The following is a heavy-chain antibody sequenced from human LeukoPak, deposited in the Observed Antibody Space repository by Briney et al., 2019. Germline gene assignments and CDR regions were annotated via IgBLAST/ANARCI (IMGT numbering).Heavy chain of an antibody. D-gene: IGHD1-14*01. CDR3: GGAVYANWFAP. Sequence: GGSLRLSCAASGFTFSSYWMSWVRQAPGKGLEWVANIKQDGSEKYYVDSVKGRFTISRDNAKNSLYLQMNSLRAEDTAVYYWGGAVYANWFAPWGKGTLVTVSS. CDR2: IKQDGSEK. CDR1: GFTFSSYW. J-gene: IGHJ5*02. V-gene: IGHV3-7*04.